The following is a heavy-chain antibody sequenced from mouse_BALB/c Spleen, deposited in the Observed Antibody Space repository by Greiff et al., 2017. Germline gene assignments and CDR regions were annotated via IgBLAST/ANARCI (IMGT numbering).Heavy chain of an antibody. CDR3: TRDYRYDEMAY. CDR1: GYTFTSYY. J-gene: IGHJ3*01. Sequence: QVQLQQPGAELVKPGASVKLSCKASGYTFTSYYMYWVKQRPGQGLEWIGGINPSNGGTNFNEKFKSKATLTVDKSSSTAYMQLSSLTSEDSAVYYCTRDYRYDEMAYWGQGTLVTVSA. CDR2: INPSNGGT. V-gene: IGHV1S81*02. D-gene: IGHD2-14*01.